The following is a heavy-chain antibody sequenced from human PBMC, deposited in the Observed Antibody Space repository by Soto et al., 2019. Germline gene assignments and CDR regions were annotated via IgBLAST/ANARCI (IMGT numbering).Heavy chain of an antibody. J-gene: IGHJ6*02. D-gene: IGHD1-1*01. V-gene: IGHV1-69*02. Sequence: QVQLVQSGAEVKKPGSSVKVSCKASGGTFSSYTISWVRQAPGQGLEWMGRIIPILGIANYAQKFQGRVTIAAXXSXSXXYLELSSLRSEDTAVYYCARGRGGTTPYYYYGMDVWGQGTTVTVSS. CDR3: ARGRGGTTPYYYYGMDV. CDR1: GGTFSSYT. CDR2: IIPILGIA.